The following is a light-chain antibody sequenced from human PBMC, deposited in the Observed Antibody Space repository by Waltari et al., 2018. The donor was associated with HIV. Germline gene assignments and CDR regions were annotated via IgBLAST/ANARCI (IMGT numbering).Light chain of an antibody. J-gene: IGLJ1*01. V-gene: IGLV2-11*01. CDR2: EVS. CDR3: CSYAGAYTYV. CDR1: SSDIASFYY. Sequence: QSALTQPRSVSGSPGQSVTISCTGTSSDIASFYYVSWYQQYPGKAPKVIIYEVSQRPSGVPDRFTASKSGITASLTISGLQDEDEADYYCCSYAGAYTYVFGTGTKVTVL.